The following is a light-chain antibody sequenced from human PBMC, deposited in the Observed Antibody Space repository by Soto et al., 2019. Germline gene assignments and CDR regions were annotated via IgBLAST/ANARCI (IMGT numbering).Light chain of an antibody. CDR2: GAS. CDR1: QDIRTS. J-gene: IGKJ3*01. V-gene: IGKV1-33*01. CDR3: QHYDNLPPFT. Sequence: DIQMTQSPSSLSASVGARVSITCQASQDIRTSLSWFQQKPGRAPKLLISGASNLETGVPSRFRGSGSGTDFTFTISSLQPEDIATYYCQHYDNLPPFTFGPGTKVDIK.